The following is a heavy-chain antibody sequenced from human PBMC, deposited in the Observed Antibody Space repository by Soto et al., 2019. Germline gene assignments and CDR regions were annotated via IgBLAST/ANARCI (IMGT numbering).Heavy chain of an antibody. V-gene: IGHV3-72*01. CDR3: ARVVMGAGPETAYGMDV. CDR2: TRNKANSDTT. Sequence: EVQLVESGGGLVQPGGSLRLSCAASGFTLSDQYMDWVRQAPGKGLEWVGRTRNKANSDTTEYAASVKGRFTISRDDSKISLYLQMNNLKTEDTAVYFCARVVMGAGPETAYGMDVWGQGTTVTVSS. D-gene: IGHD2-15*01. CDR1: GFTLSDQY. J-gene: IGHJ6*02.